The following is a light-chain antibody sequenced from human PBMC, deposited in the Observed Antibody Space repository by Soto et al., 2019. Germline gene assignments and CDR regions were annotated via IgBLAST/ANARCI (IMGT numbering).Light chain of an antibody. CDR3: TSYAGSNIWV. CDR2: EVS. J-gene: IGLJ3*02. Sequence: QSALTQPPSASGSPGQSVTISCTGTSSDVGGYNYVSWYQQYPGKAPKLMIYEVSKRPSGVPDRFSGSKSGNTASLTVSGLQPEDEADYYCTSYAGSNIWVFGGGTKVTVL. V-gene: IGLV2-8*01. CDR1: SSDVGGYNY.